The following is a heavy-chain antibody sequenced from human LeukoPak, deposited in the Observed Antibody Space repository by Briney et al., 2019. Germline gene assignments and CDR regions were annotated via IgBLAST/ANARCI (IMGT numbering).Heavy chain of an antibody. J-gene: IGHJ5*02. V-gene: IGHV3-48*03. Sequence: PGGSLRLSCAASGFTFSSYEMNWVRQAPGKGLEWVSYISISGNTKHYADSVKGRFTISRDNAENSLYLQMNSLRAEDTALYYCARVRSNYHWFAPWGQGTLVTVSS. CDR3: ARVRSNYHWFAP. D-gene: IGHD1-26*01. CDR1: GFTFSSYE. CDR2: ISISGNTK.